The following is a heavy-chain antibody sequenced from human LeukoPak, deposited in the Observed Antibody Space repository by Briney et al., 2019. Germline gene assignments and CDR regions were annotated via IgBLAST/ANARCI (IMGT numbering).Heavy chain of an antibody. J-gene: IGHJ4*02. CDR2: INHSGST. CDR3: ARGTGRDY. CDR1: GGSFSGYY. Sequence: SETLSLTCAVYGGSFSGYYWSWIRQPPGKGLEWIEEINHSGSTNYNPSLKSRVTISVDTSKNQFSLKLSSVTAADTAVYYCARGTGRDYWGQGTLVTVSS. V-gene: IGHV4-34*01.